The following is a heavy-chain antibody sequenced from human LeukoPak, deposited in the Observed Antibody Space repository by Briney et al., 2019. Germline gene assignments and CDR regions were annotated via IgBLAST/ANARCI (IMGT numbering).Heavy chain of an antibody. D-gene: IGHD1-26*01. CDR2: IYYSGST. J-gene: IGHJ5*02. CDR1: SGSISSGDYY. CDR3: ARDPRGIVGANHNWFDP. V-gene: IGHV4-30-4*08. Sequence: SETLSLTCTVSSGSISSGDYYWSWIRQPPGKGLEWIGYIYYSGSTYYNPSLKSRVTISVDTSKSQFSLKLISVTAADTAVYYCARDPRGIVGANHNWFDPWGQGTLVTVSS.